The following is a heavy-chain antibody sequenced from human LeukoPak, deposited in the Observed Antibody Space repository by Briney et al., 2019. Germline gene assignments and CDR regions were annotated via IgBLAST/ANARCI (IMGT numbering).Heavy chain of an antibody. Sequence: GGSLRLSCAASGFTFSSYWMHWVRQGPGKGLVWVSRMNIDGSSTSYADSVKGRFTISRDNSKNTLYLQMNSLRAEDTAVYYCARNLRGSPWDWGQGTLVTVSS. CDR1: GFTFSSYW. D-gene: IGHD5-12*01. CDR3: ARNLRGSPWD. CDR2: MNIDGSST. J-gene: IGHJ1*01. V-gene: IGHV3-74*01.